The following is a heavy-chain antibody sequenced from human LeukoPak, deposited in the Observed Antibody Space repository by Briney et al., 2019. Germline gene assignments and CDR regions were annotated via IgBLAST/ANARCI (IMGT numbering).Heavy chain of an antibody. D-gene: IGHD6-13*01. J-gene: IGHJ4*02. CDR3: ARIGYSSSWY. Sequence: SETLSLTCAVYGRSFSGYYWTWIRQAPGKGLEWIGEINHSGSTNYNPSLKSRVTISVDTSKNQFSLKLSSVTAADTAVYYCARIGYSSSWYWGQGTLVTVSS. CDR2: INHSGST. CDR1: GRSFSGYY. V-gene: IGHV4-34*01.